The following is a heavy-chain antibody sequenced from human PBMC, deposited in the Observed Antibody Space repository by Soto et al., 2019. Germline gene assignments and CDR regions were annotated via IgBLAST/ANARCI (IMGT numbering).Heavy chain of an antibody. D-gene: IGHD4-17*01. V-gene: IGHV4-59*08. CDR1: GGSISSYY. J-gene: IGHJ4*02. CDR3: ARRYGVYFDY. CDR2: IYYSGST. Sequence: QVQLQESGPGLVKPSETLSLTCTVSGGSISSYYWSWIRQPPGKGLEWIGYIYYSGSTNYNPSLTSRVTTSVDTSNNQFSLKLSSVPAADTAVYYCARRYGVYFDYWGQGTLVTVSS.